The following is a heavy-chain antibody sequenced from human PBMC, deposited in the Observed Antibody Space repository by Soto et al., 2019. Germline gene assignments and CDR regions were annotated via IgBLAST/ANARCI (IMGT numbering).Heavy chain of an antibody. CDR2: IHSDGST. D-gene: IGHD6-19*01. J-gene: IGHJ4*02. V-gene: IGHV3-53*02. CDR1: GFTVSDS. Sequence: EVQLVETGGGLIQPGGSLKLSCSVAGFTVSDSMSWVRQAPGKGLECVSFIHSDGSTHYTDSVRGRFTISRDNSKNTLYLHMDRLRVDDTAVYFCATDASGPFDYWGQGTLVTVSS. CDR3: ATDASGPFDY.